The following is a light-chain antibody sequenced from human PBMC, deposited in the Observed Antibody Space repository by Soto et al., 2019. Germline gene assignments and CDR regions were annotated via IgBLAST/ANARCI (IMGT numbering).Light chain of an antibody. CDR3: ISYTTSSTYV. Sequence: QSVLTQPASVSGSPGQSITISCTGTSSDVGGHNFVSWYQHHPGKAPKLMIFSFSNRPPGVSNRFSGSKSGNTASLTISGLQAEDEADYYCISYTTSSTYVFGSGTKLTVL. V-gene: IGLV2-14*01. CDR2: SFS. J-gene: IGLJ1*01. CDR1: SSDVGGHNF.